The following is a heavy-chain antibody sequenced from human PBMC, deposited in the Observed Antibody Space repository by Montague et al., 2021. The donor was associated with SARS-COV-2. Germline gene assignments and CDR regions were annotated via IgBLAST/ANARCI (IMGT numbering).Heavy chain of an antibody. CDR2: IFYSGST. J-gene: IGHJ4*02. Sequence: SETLSLTCTVSGGAISTYFWSWIRQPPGKGLEWIGYIFYSGSTNYSPSLKSRITISVDTSKNQFSLRLTSVTAADTAIYYCARDRQLYNSHSGFDSGGQGILVTVSS. CDR1: GGAISTYF. CDR3: ARDRQLYNSHSGFDS. D-gene: IGHD3-3*01. V-gene: IGHV4-59*01.